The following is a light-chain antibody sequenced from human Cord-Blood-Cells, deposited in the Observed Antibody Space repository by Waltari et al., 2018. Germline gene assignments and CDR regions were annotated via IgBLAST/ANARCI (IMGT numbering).Light chain of an antibody. Sequence: QSALTQPASVSGSPGQSITISCTGTSSDVGGHNYVSWYQQHPGKAPKLMIYDVSNRPSGVSNRCSGSKSGNTASLTISGLQAEDEADYYCSSYTSSSTLVVFGGGTKLTVL. CDR1: SSDVGGHNY. CDR2: DVS. J-gene: IGLJ2*01. CDR3: SSYTSSSTLVV. V-gene: IGLV2-14*01.